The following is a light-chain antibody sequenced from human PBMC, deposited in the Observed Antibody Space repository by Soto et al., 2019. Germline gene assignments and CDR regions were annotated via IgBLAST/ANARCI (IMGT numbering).Light chain of an antibody. Sequence: DIQMTQSPPSLSASVGDRVTITCQASQDISNYLNWYQQKPGKAPKLLIYGASSLQSGVPLRFSGSGSGTDFTLTISSLEPEDFATYYCQESYSTLWGTCGQGTKVDIK. CDR3: QESYSTLWGT. CDR2: GAS. J-gene: IGKJ1*01. CDR1: QDISNY. V-gene: IGKV1-39*01.